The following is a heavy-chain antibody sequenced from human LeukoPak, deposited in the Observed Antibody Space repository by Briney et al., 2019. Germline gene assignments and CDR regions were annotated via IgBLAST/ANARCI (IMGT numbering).Heavy chain of an antibody. CDR2: TNHSGST. J-gene: IGHJ4*02. CDR3: ARVRHDFWSGYSMGASVSRGGLDY. D-gene: IGHD3-3*01. Sequence: SETLSLTCAVYGGSFSGYYWSWIRQPPGKGLEWIGETNHSGSTNYNPSLKSRVTISVDTSKNQFSLKLSSVTAADTAVYYCARVRHDFWSGYSMGASVSRGGLDYWGQGTLVTVSS. CDR1: GGSFSGYY. V-gene: IGHV4-34*01.